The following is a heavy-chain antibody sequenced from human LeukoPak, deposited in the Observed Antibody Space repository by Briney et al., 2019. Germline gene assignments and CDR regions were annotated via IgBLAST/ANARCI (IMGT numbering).Heavy chain of an antibody. CDR3: ARVEAASSVFFDY. J-gene: IGHJ4*02. V-gene: IGHV4-30-4*08. Sequence: SETLSLTGTVSGGSFASADYYWSWIRQPPGKGLEWIGYIYYSGSTYYNPSLKRRLTISVDTSKNQLSLKLSSVTAADTAVYYCARVEAASSVFFDYWGQGTLVTVSS. CDR1: GGSFASADYY. CDR2: IYYSGST. D-gene: IGHD6-19*01.